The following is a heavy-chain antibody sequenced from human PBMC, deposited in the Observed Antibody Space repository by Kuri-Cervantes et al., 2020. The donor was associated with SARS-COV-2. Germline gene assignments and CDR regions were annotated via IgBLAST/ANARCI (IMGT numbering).Heavy chain of an antibody. J-gene: IGHJ3*02. CDR2: INPDTGNA. CDR1: GGTFSSYT. Sequence: ASVKVSCKASGGTFSSYTISWVRQATGQGLEWMGWINPDTGNAGYAQKFQGRVTVTRDTSTSTAFMELSSLRSDDTAVYYCARDSGDWNPDGLDIWGQGTMVTVSS. D-gene: IGHD1-1*01. V-gene: IGHV1-8*02. CDR3: ARDSGDWNPDGLDI.